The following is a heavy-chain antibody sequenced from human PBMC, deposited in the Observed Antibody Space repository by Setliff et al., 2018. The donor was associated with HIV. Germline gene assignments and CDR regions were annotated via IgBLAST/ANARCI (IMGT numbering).Heavy chain of an antibody. J-gene: IGHJ4*02. CDR2: INPDSRGT. CDR1: GYTFSSNY. CDR3: ARGVKGIATTGKYYFDY. V-gene: IGHV1-2*06. Sequence: ASVKVSCKASGYTFSSNYMHWVRQAPGQGLEWVGRINPDSRGTNYAQTFQGRVTMTRDTSVSTAYMELSRLKSDDTAVFYCARGVKGIATTGKYYFDYWGQETLVTV. D-gene: IGHD6-13*01.